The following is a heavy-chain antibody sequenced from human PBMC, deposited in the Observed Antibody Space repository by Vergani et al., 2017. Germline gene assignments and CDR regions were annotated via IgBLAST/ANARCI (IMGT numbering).Heavy chain of an antibody. CDR2: VLFDGSNE. CDR1: RFTFNRYG. CDR3: ARDLAYCHEGSCAL. D-gene: IGHD2-15*01. Sequence: QVQLVQSGGGVVQPGGSLRLSCVASRFTFNRYGMQWVRQAPGKGLEWVAYVLFDGSNEYYADSVKGRFIVSRDNSNDALYLQMNSLRTDDTAVYYCARDLAYCHEGSCALWGQGSVVTVSS. V-gene: IGHV3-30*02. J-gene: IGHJ4*02.